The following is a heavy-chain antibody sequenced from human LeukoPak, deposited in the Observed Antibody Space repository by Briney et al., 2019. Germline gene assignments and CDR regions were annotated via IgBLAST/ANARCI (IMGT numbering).Heavy chain of an antibody. D-gene: IGHD2-15*01. CDR3: ARDPPVVVVAADDNWFDP. J-gene: IGHJ5*02. CDR1: GCTFSSYS. Sequence: PGGSLRLSCAASGCTFSSYSMNWIRQAAGKGLEWVSSISSSSSYIYYADSVKGRFTISRDNAKNSLYLQMNSLRAEDTAVYYCARDPPVVVVAADDNWFDPWGQGTLVTVSS. CDR2: ISSSSSYI. V-gene: IGHV3-21*01.